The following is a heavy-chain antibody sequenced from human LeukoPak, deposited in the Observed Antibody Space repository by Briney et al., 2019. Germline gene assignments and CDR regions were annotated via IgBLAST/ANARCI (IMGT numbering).Heavy chain of an antibody. CDR2: INWNGGST. Sequence: PGGSLRLSCAASGFTFDDYGMSWVRQAPGKGLEWVSGINWNGGSTGYADSVKGRFTISRDNAENSLYLQMNSLRAEDTALYYCAREGNYYDSSGYPDYWGQGTLVTVSS. J-gene: IGHJ4*02. D-gene: IGHD3-22*01. CDR1: GFTFDDYG. CDR3: AREGNYYDSSGYPDY. V-gene: IGHV3-20*04.